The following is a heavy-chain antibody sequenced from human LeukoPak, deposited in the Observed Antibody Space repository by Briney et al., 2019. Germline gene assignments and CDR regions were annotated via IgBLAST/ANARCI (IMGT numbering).Heavy chain of an antibody. Sequence: ASETLSLTCTISGGSISSGGYYWSWIRQPPGKGLEWIGYIYHSGSTYYNPSLKSRVTISVDRSKNQFSLKLSSVTAADTAVYYCASEARIAAAGASFDYWGQGTLVTVSS. V-gene: IGHV4-30-2*01. CDR2: IYHSGST. D-gene: IGHD6-13*01. CDR3: ASEARIAAAGASFDY. CDR1: GGSISSGGYY. J-gene: IGHJ4*02.